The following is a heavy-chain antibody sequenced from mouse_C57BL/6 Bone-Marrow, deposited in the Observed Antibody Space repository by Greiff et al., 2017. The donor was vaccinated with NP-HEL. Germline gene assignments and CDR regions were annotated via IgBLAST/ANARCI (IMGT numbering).Heavy chain of an antibody. CDR3: AKNYDLDY. V-gene: IGHV5-6*01. D-gene: IGHD2-4*01. Sequence: EVMLVESGGDLVKPGGSLKLSCAASGFTFSSYGMSWVRQTPDKRLEWVATISSGGSYTYYPDSVKGRFTISRDNAKNTLYLQMSSLKSEDTAMYYCAKNYDLDYWGQGTTLTVSS. CDR1: GFTFSSYG. J-gene: IGHJ2*01. CDR2: ISSGGSYT.